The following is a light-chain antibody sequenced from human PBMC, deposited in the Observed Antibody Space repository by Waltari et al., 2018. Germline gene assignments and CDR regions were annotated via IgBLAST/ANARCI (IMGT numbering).Light chain of an antibody. CDR3: QTWGLGIVI. J-gene: IGLJ2*01. Sequence: QLVLTQSPSASASLGASVNLTCTLSSGHSTYAIAWHPQQPEKGPRYLMKVNSDGSHTKGDGIPDRFSGSSSGAERYLTISGLQSDDGADYYCQTWGLGIVIFGGGTKLTVL. CDR2: VNSDGSH. V-gene: IGLV4-69*01. CDR1: SGHSTYA.